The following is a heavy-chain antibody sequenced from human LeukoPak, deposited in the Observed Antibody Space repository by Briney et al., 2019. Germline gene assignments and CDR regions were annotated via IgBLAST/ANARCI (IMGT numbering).Heavy chain of an antibody. CDR2: IYSGGST. Sequence: PGGSLRLSCAASGFTVSSNYMSWVRQAPGKGLERVSVIYSGGSTYYADSVKGRFTISRDNSKNTLYLQMNSLRAEDTAVYYCARGIVGALDAFDIWGQGTMVTVSS. V-gene: IGHV3-66*01. J-gene: IGHJ3*02. CDR3: ARGIVGALDAFDI. CDR1: GFTVSSNY. D-gene: IGHD1-26*01.